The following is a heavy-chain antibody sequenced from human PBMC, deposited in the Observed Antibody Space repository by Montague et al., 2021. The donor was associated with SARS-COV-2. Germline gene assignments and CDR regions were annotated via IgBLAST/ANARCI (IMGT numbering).Heavy chain of an antibody. CDR3: ARGALFYDSSGYYSDAFDI. Sequence: SETLSLTCTVSGGSISSYYWNWIRQSAGKGLEWIGRIYTSGSTNYDPSLKSRVTMSVDTSKNQFSLKLSSVTAADTAVYYCARGALFYDSSGYYSDAFDIWAKGQWSPSLQ. J-gene: IGHJ3*02. V-gene: IGHV4-4*07. CDR1: GGSISSYY. D-gene: IGHD3-22*01. CDR2: IYTSGST.